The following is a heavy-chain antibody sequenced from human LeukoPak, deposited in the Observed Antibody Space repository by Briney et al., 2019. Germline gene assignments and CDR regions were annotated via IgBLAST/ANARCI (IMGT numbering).Heavy chain of an antibody. CDR3: AKDSSSGVDYFDY. J-gene: IGHJ4*02. V-gene: IGHV3-9*01. CDR1: GFTFDDYA. CDR2: ISWNSGSI. Sequence: GGSLRLSCAASGFTFDDYAMHWVRQASGKGLEWVSGISWNSGSIGYADSVKGRFTISRDNAKNSLYLQMNSLRAEDTALYYCAKDSSSGVDYFDYWGQGTLVTVSP. D-gene: IGHD6-19*01.